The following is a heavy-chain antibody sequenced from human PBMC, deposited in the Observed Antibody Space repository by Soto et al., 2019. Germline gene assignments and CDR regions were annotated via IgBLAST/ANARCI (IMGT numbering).Heavy chain of an antibody. CDR3: ARGAWEFDY. V-gene: IGHV1-18*01. D-gene: IGHD1-26*01. J-gene: IGHJ4*02. CDR1: GYTFTSYG. Sequence: GASVKVSCKASGYTFTSYGISWVRQAPGQGLEWMGWISAYNGNTKYSQKFQGRVTITRDTSASTAYMELSSLRSEDTAVYYCARGAWEFDYWGQGTLVTVSS. CDR2: ISAYNGNT.